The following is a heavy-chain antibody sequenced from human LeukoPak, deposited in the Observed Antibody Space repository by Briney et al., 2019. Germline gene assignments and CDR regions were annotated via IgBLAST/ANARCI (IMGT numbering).Heavy chain of an antibody. CDR2: INPSGGST. J-gene: IGHJ4*02. V-gene: IGHV1-46*01. CDR1: GYTFTSYY. D-gene: IGHD3-9*01. Sequence: ASVKVSCKASGYTFTSYYVHWVRQAPGQGLEWMGIINPSGGSTSYAQKFQGRVTMTRDTSTSTVYMELSSLRSEDTAVYYCARDLEILTGFDYWGQGTLVTVSS. CDR3: ARDLEILTGFDY.